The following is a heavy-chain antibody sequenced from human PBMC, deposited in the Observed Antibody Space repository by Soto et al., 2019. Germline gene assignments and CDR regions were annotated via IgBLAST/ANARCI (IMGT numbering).Heavy chain of an antibody. CDR3: ARERIYSSSSSGAQY. V-gene: IGHV1-46*03. CDR2: INPSGGST. D-gene: IGHD6-6*01. J-gene: IGHJ4*02. Sequence: QVQLVQSGAEVMQPGASVKVSCKAPGYPFSNFYIHWVRQAPGQGLEWLGIINPSGGSTTYAQRFQGRVTMTWDTSTSTVYMELNSLRSADTAVYYCARERIYSSSSSGAQYWGQGTLVTVSS. CDR1: GYPFSNFY.